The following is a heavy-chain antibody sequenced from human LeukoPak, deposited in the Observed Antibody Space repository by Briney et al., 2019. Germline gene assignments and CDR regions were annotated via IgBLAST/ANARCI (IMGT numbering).Heavy chain of an antibody. Sequence: GGSLRLSCVASGFTFSSYWISWVRQAPGKGLEWVANMKQDGNEKFYVDSVKGRFTISRDNAKNSLYLQMNSLRAEDTAVYYCVRDQGGAVSYWGQGTLVTVSS. D-gene: IGHD3-16*01. J-gene: IGHJ4*02. CDR1: GFTFSSYW. CDR3: VRDQGGAVSY. V-gene: IGHV3-7*01. CDR2: MKQDGNEK.